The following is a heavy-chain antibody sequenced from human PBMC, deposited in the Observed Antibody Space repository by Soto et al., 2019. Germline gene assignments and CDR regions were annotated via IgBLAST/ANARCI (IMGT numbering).Heavy chain of an antibody. CDR3: AREAACGADCYSSGNYNYYGVDV. J-gene: IGHJ6*02. CDR2: IYYGGST. CDR1: GGSVTRSSSY. Sequence: SETLSLTCTVSGGSVTRSSSYWSWIRQPPGKGLEWIGYIYYGGSTNYNPSLNSRVTISVDTSKNQFSLKLSSVTAADTAVYYCAREAACGADCYSSGNYNYYGVDVWGQGTTVTVSS. D-gene: IGHD2-21*02. V-gene: IGHV4-61*01.